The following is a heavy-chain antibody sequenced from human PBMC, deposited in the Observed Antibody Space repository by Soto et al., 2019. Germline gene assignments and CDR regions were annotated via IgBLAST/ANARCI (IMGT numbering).Heavy chain of an antibody. V-gene: IGHV4-39*01. CDR1: GGSVSNANYY. J-gene: IGHJ4*02. CDR2: IYYSGRT. Sequence: SETLSLTCSVSGGSVSNANYYWGWIRQPPGKGLEWNGIIYYSGRTYYNPSLKSRVTISVDTSKNQFSLNLTSVTAADTAVYYCARWIGVATIIGTGGAFDYWGQGILVTVSS. D-gene: IGHD5-12*01. CDR3: ARWIGVATIIGTGGAFDY.